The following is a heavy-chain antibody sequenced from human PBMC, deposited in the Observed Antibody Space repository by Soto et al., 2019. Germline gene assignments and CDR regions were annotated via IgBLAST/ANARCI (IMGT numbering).Heavy chain of an antibody. Sequence: GASVKVSCKASGCTFSSYTISWVRQAPGQGLEWMGIIILSGGSTSYAQNFQGRVTMTSDTSTSTVYIELSSLRFEDTAVYYCARGLTYYYGSGSPLGWFDPWGQGTLVTVSS. J-gene: IGHJ5*02. CDR1: GCTFSSYT. CDR2: IILSGGST. CDR3: ARGLTYYYGSGSPLGWFDP. D-gene: IGHD3-10*01. V-gene: IGHV1-46*01.